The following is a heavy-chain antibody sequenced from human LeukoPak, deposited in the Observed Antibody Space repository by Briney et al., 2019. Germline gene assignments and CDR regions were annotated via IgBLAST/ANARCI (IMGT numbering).Heavy chain of an antibody. CDR1: GFNFINYW. V-gene: IGHV3-7*01. CDR3: ARDRGVALQLWTDLDY. CDR2: IKQDGSEK. Sequence: GGSLRLSCAASGFNFINYWMNWVRQAPGKGLEWVANIKQDGSEKYYVDSVKGRFTISRDNAKNSLYLQMNSLRAEDTAVYYCARDRGVALQLWTDLDYWGQGTLVTVSS. D-gene: IGHD5-18*01. J-gene: IGHJ4*02.